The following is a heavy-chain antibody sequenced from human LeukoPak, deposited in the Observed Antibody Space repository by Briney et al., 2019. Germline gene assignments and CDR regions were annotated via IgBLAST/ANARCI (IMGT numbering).Heavy chain of an antibody. V-gene: IGHV5-51*01. Sequence: GESLKISCKGSGYSFTSYWIGWVRQMPGKGLEWMGIIYPGDSDTRYSPSFRGQVTISADKSISTAYLQWSSLKASDTAMYYCARSTIAVAGIFDYWGQGTLVTVSS. J-gene: IGHJ4*02. CDR3: ARSTIAVAGIFDY. D-gene: IGHD6-19*01. CDR1: GYSFTSYW. CDR2: IYPGDSDT.